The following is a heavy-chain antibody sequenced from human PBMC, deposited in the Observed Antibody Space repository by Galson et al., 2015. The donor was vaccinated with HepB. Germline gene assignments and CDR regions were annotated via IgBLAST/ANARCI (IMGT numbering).Heavy chain of an antibody. Sequence: SLRLSCAASGFTFSSYGMHWVRQAPGKGLEWVAVISYDGSNKYYADSVEGRFTISRDNSKNTLYLQMNSLRAEDTAVYYCATYDRSGSYRSYYFDYWGQGTLVTVSS. CDR1: GFTFSSYG. J-gene: IGHJ4*02. D-gene: IGHD1-26*01. CDR2: ISYDGSNK. V-gene: IGHV3-30*03. CDR3: ATYDRSGSYRSYYFDY.